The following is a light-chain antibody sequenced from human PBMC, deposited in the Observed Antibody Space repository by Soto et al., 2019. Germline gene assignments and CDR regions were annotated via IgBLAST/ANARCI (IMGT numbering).Light chain of an antibody. CDR2: GNS. V-gene: IGLV1-40*01. CDR1: SSNIGAGYD. J-gene: IGLJ1*01. CDR3: QSYDSSLSAYV. Sequence: QYVLTQPPSVSGAPGQRVTISCTGSSSNIGAGYDVHWYQQLPGTAPKLLIYGNSNRPSGVPDRFSGSKSGTSASLAITGLQAEAEADYYCQSYDSSLSAYVFGTGTKLTV.